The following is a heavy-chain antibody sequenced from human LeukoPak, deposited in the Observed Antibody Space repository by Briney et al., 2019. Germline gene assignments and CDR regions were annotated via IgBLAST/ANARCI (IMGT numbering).Heavy chain of an antibody. Sequence: GASVKVSCKASGYTFTSYDINWVRQATGQGLEWIGWMNPNSGNTDYAQKFQGRVTMTRDTSTSTAYMELSSLRSEDTAVYYCARVTRRGSMFDPWGQGTLVTVSS. CDR3: ARVTRRGSMFDP. CDR2: MNPNSGNT. J-gene: IGHJ5*02. V-gene: IGHV1-8*01. D-gene: IGHD2-2*01. CDR1: GYTFTSYD.